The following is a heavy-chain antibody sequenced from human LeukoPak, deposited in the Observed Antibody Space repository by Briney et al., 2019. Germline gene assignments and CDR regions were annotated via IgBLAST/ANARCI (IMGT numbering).Heavy chain of an antibody. CDR3: ARVVTTYIDY. CDR1: GGSVSSGSYY. Sequence: PSETLSLTCTVSGGSVSSGSYYWGWIRQPPGKGLEWIGYIYYSGSTNYNPSLKSRVTISVDTSRNQFSLKLSSVTAADTAVYYCARVVTTYIDYWGQGTLVTVSS. CDR2: IYYSGST. D-gene: IGHD4-17*01. J-gene: IGHJ4*02. V-gene: IGHV4-61*01.